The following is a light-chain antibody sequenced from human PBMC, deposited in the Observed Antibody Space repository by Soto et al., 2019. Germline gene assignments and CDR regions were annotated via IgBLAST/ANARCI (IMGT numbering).Light chain of an antibody. CDR2: EVS. CDR3: SSYTSSSTPYV. Sequence: SALTQPSSLSVSPGQSITISFTGTSSDVGGYNYVSCYQQHPGKAPKLMIYEVSNRPSGVSNRFSGSKSGNTASLTISGLQAEDEADYYCSSYTSSSTPYVFGTGTKVTVL. CDR1: SSDVGGYNY. J-gene: IGLJ1*01. V-gene: IGLV2-14*01.